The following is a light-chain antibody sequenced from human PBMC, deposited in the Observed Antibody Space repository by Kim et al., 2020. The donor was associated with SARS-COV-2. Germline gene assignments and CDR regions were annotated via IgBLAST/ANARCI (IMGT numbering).Light chain of an antibody. CDR1: DLEKKY. J-gene: IGLJ3*02. V-gene: IGLV3-1*01. CDR3: QTWSSGTVV. Sequence: SYELTQPPSVSVSPGQTATITCSGHDLEKKYVCWYQQRPGQSPLLVIFQDTYRPSGIPERFSGSNSGHTATLSISATQAVDEADYYCQTWSSGTVVFGGGTRLTVL. CDR2: QDT.